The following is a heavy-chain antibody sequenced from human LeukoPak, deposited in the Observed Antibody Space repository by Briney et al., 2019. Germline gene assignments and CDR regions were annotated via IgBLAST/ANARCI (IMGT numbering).Heavy chain of an antibody. J-gene: IGHJ6*03. D-gene: IGHD5-18*01. V-gene: IGHV4-4*07. CDR1: GGSISSYY. CDR3: AREESGYSYGGYYYYYMDV. CDR2: IYTSGRT. Sequence: SETLSLTCTVSGGSISSYYWSWLRQPAGKGLEWIGRIYTSGRTNYNPSLKSRVTMSVDTSKNQFSLKLSSVTAADTAVYYCAREESGYSYGGYYYYYMDVWGKGTTVTVSS.